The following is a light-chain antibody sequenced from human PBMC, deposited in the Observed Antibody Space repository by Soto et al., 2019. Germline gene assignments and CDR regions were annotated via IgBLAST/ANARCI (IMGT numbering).Light chain of an antibody. CDR3: QQRSNWPST. CDR1: QCVSGY. J-gene: IGKJ4*01. V-gene: IGKV3-11*01. CDR2: DAS. Sequence: EIVLTQSPATLSLSPGNRATLSCRASQCVSGYLAWYQQKPGQAPRLLIYDASNRATGIPARFSGSGSGTDFTLTITCLEPEDFAVYYCQQRSNWPSTFGGGTKVEI.